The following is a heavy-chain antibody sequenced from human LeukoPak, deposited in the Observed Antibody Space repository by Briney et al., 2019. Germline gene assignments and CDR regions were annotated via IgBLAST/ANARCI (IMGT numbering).Heavy chain of an antibody. D-gene: IGHD2-2*01. CDR3: ARVYCSSTSCLVYYGMDV. CDR2: IIHSGST. Sequence: PETRSLTWAVYGGSFGGYYWSWVRQPPGKWREWIGEIIHSGSTNYNPSLKSRVTISVDTSKNQFSLKLSSVTAADTAVYYCARVYCSSTSCLVYYGMDVWGQGTTVTVSS. CDR1: GGSFGGYY. J-gene: IGHJ6*02. V-gene: IGHV4-34*12.